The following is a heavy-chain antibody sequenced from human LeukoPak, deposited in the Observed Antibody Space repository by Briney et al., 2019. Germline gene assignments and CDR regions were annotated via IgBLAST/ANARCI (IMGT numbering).Heavy chain of an antibody. CDR1: GYTFTSYG. V-gene: IGHV1-18*01. D-gene: IGHD2-21*02. Sequence: ASVKVSCKASGYTFTSYGISWVRQAPGQGLEWMGWISAYNGDTKYSPKFHDRVTIIKDTSASTTYMELSSLRSEDTAVYYCARDPHCGGDCYSGYYGMDVWGQGTTVTVSS. J-gene: IGHJ6*02. CDR2: ISAYNGDT. CDR3: ARDPHCGGDCYSGYYGMDV.